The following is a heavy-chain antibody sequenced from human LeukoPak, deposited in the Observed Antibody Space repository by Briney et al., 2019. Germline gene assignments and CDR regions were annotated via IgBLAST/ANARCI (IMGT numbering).Heavy chain of an antibody. CDR1: GGSISSSSYY. D-gene: IGHD1-26*01. J-gene: IGHJ4*02. CDR2: IYYSGST. Sequence: SETLSLTCTVSGGSISSSSYYWGWIRQPPGKGLEWIGSIYYSGSTYYNPSLKSRVTISVGTSKNQFSLKLSSVTAADTAVYYCARGGGGGSYYDYWGQGTLVTVSS. CDR3: ARGGGGGSYYDY. V-gene: IGHV4-39*01.